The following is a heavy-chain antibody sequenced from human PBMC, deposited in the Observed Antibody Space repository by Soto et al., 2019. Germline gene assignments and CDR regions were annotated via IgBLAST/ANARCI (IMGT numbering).Heavy chain of an antibody. CDR3: ARARFYYGSGSYTLYYYYGMDV. Sequence: SVEGPCKASGGTFSSYAISWVRQAPGQGLEWMGGIIPIFGTANYAQKFQGRVTITADKSTSTAYMELSSLRSEDTAVYYCARARFYYGSGSYTLYYYYGMDVWGQGTTVTVSS. CDR1: GGTFSSYA. D-gene: IGHD3-10*01. CDR2: IIPIFGTA. V-gene: IGHV1-69*06. J-gene: IGHJ6*02.